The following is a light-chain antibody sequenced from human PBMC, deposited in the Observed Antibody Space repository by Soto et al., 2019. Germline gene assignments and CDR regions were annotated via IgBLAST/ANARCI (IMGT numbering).Light chain of an antibody. Sequence: QSALTQPPSASGSPGQSVTISCTGTSSDVGVYNSVSWNQQHPAQAPKLMIYDVSKRPSGVPDRFSGSKSGNTASLTVSGLQAEDEADYYCSSYAGTHIVFGTGTKLTVL. J-gene: IGLJ1*01. V-gene: IGLV2-8*01. CDR1: SSDVGVYNS. CDR3: SSYAGTHIV. CDR2: DVS.